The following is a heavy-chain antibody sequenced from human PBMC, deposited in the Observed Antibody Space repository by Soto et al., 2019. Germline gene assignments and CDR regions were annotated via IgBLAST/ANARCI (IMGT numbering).Heavy chain of an antibody. CDR3: ARHFDYDSSGYYYYYYGMDV. V-gene: IGHV5-10-1*01. D-gene: IGHD3-22*01. J-gene: IGHJ6*02. CDR2: IDPSDSYT. Sequence: GESLKSSWNGSVYGFTSYWISWVRQMPGKGLEWMGRIDPSDSYTNYSPSFQGHVTISADKSISTAYLQWSSLKASDTAMYYCARHFDYDSSGYYYYYYGMDVWGQGTTVTVSS. CDR1: VYGFTSYW.